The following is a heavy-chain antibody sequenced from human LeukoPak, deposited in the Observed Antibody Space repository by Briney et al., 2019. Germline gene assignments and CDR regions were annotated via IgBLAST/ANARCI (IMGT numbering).Heavy chain of an antibody. Sequence: GASVNVSCKASGGTLSSYAISWVRQAPGQGREWMGGIIPIFGTANYAQTFEGRVTITADESTSTAYMELSSLRSEETAVYYCARAGDGSGSYDCWGQGTLVTVSS. D-gene: IGHD3-10*01. V-gene: IGHV1-69*01. CDR2: IIPIFGTA. J-gene: IGHJ4*02. CDR3: ARAGDGSGSYDC. CDR1: GGTLSSYA.